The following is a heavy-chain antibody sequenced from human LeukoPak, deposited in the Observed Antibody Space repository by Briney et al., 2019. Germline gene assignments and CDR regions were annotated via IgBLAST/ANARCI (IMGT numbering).Heavy chain of an antibody. CDR1: GFTSSSYW. J-gene: IGHJ4*02. CDR3: AREGHSYGYFDY. D-gene: IGHD5-18*01. V-gene: IGHV3-7*01. CDR2: IKQDGSEK. Sequence: GGSLRLSCAASGFTSSSYWMSWVRQAPGKGLEWVANIKQDGSEKYYVDSVKGRFTISRDNAKNSLYLQMNSLRAEDTAVYYCAREGHSYGYFDYWGQGTLVTVSS.